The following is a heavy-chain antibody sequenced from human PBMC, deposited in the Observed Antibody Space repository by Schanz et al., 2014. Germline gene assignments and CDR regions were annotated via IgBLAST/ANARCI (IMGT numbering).Heavy chain of an antibody. CDR1: GYTFTSYD. CDR2: MNPTTGNR. Sequence: QVQLVQSGAEVKKPGASVRLSCEASGYTFTSYDINWVRQAPGQGLEWMGWMNPTTGNRGYAQNFQGRVTMTRDTSTSTVNMELSSLRSEDTAMYYCVTEERMESGTWAKAFDIWGQGTWVTVSS. J-gene: IGHJ3*02. D-gene: IGHD3-3*01. CDR3: VTEERMESGTWAKAFDI. V-gene: IGHV1-8*02.